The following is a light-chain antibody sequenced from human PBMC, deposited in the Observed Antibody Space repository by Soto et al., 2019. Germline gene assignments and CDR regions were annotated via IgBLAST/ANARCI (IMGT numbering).Light chain of an antibody. CDR3: KHSYSNFPIT. CDR1: QSISGY. CDR2: DAS. J-gene: IGKJ5*01. V-gene: IGKV1-39*01. Sequence: DIQVTQSPSSLSASVGDRVTISCRASQSISGYLNWYQQKPGKAPNLLIFDASSLQSGVPSRFSGRGSGAEYTLTISSLQPEDFATYFCKHSYSNFPITFGHGRRLEIK.